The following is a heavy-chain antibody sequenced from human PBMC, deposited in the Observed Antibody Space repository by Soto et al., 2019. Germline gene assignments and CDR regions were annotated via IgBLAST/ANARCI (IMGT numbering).Heavy chain of an antibody. Sequence: ASVKVSCKASGFTFTSSAVQWVRQARGQRLEWIGWIVVGSGNTNYAQKFQERVTITRDMSTSTAYMELSSLRSEDTAVYYCAAEVYSGGRYCGGDCRNWFDPWGQGTLVTVSS. CDR2: IVVGSGNT. V-gene: IGHV1-58*01. CDR3: AAEVYSGGRYCGGDCRNWFDP. CDR1: GFTFTSSA. J-gene: IGHJ5*02. D-gene: IGHD2-21*02.